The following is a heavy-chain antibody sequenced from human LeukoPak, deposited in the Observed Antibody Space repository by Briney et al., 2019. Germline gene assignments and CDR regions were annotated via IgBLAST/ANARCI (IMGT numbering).Heavy chain of an antibody. CDR3: AGHLWEGCGGGSCYPLPANY. D-gene: IGHD2-15*01. J-gene: IGHJ4*02. Sequence: GESLKISCKGSGYSFTSYWIGWVRQMPGKGLEWMGIIYPGDSDTRYSPSFQGQVTISADKSISTAYLQWSSLKASDTAMYYCAGHLWEGCGGGSCYPLPANYWGQGTLVTVSS. V-gene: IGHV5-51*01. CDR2: IYPGDSDT. CDR1: GYSFTSYW.